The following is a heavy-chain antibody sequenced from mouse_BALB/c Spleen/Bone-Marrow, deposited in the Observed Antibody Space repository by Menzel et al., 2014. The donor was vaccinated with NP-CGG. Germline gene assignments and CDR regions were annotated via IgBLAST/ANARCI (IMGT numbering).Heavy chain of an antibody. Sequence: EVQLQQSGPELVKPGASVKMSCKASGYTFTSYIMHWVKQMPGQGLEWIGYINPYNDGTKYNEKFKGEATLTSDKSSSTAYMELSSLTSEDSAVYYCARRWLPYAMDYWGQGTSVTVSS. J-gene: IGHJ4*01. D-gene: IGHD2-3*01. CDR2: INPYNDGT. CDR3: ARRWLPYAMDY. CDR1: GYTFTSYI. V-gene: IGHV1-14*01.